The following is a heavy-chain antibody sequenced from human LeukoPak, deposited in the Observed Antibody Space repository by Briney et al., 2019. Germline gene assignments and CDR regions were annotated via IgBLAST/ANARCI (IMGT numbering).Heavy chain of an antibody. D-gene: IGHD2-15*01. CDR2: ISSSGSTI. J-gene: IGHJ4*02. CDR1: GFTFSNYS. Sequence: GGSLRLSCAASGFTFSNYSVTWFRQAPGKGLEWVSYISSSGSTIYYADSVKGRFTISRDNAKNPLYLQMNSLRAEDTAVYYCARDCSGGSCYFSLSGYWGQGTLVTVSS. V-gene: IGHV3-48*04. CDR3: ARDCSGGSCYFSLSGY.